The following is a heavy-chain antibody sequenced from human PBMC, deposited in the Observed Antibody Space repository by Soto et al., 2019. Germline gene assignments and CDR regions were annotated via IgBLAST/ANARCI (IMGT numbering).Heavy chain of an antibody. J-gene: IGHJ4*02. Sequence: SETLSLTCPVSGGSFKSGSYSWSWIRQPPGKGLEWIGYFYHTGRTSYNPSLKSRVSISMDTSKNQFSLNLDSVTAADTAVYFCARDFAYFDSWGQGTLVTVSS. CDR3: ARDFAYFDS. CDR2: FYHTGRT. V-gene: IGHV4-61*01. CDR1: GGSFKSGSYS. D-gene: IGHD3-3*01.